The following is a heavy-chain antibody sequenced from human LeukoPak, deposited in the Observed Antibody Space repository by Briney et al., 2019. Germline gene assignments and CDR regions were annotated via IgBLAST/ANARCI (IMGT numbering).Heavy chain of an antibody. J-gene: IGHJ4*02. Sequence: GGSLRLSCAGAGFTFSNYGMSWVRQAPGKGLEWVSAISGSGGSTYYADSVKGRFTISRDNSKNTLYLQMNSLRAEDTAVYYCAKGLEWLLPYYFDYWGQGTLVTVSS. CDR3: AKGLEWLLPYYFDY. V-gene: IGHV3-23*01. D-gene: IGHD3-3*01. CDR1: GFTFSNYG. CDR2: ISGSGGST.